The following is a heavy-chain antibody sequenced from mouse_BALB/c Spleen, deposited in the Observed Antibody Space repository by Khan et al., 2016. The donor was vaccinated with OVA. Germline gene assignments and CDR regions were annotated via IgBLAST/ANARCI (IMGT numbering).Heavy chain of an antibody. CDR2: INTYTGEP. V-gene: IGHV9-3-1*01. J-gene: IGHJ1*01. CDR3: ARMKPYWYFDL. Sequence: QIQLVQSGPELKKPGETVKISCKASGYTFTNYGMNWVKQAPGKGLKWMGWINTYTGEPTYADDFKGRFAFSLETSASTAYLQINNLKNEATAKYFCARMKPYWYFDLWGAGTTVTVSS. CDR1: GYTFTNYG.